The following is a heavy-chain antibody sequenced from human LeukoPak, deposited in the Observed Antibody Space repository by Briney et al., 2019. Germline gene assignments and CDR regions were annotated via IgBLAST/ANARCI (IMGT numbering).Heavy chain of an antibody. Sequence: ASVKVSCKASGYTFTGYYMHWVRQAPGQGLEWMGWINPNSGGTNYAQKFQGRVTMTRDTSISTAYMELSRLRSDDTVVYYCARDSDILTGTDAFDVWGQGTMVTVSS. CDR2: INPNSGGT. CDR3: ARDSDILTGTDAFDV. CDR1: GYTFTGYY. D-gene: IGHD3-9*01. V-gene: IGHV1-2*02. J-gene: IGHJ3*01.